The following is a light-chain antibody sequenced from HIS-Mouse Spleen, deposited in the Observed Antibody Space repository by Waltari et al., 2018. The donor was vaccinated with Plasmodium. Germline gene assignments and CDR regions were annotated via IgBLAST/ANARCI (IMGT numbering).Light chain of an antibody. CDR2: GAS. J-gene: IGKJ3*01. Sequence: EIVITQSPATLSVSPGARATLSCRASQRVSSNVAGYQQKPGQTPRLLIYGASTRATVITARFSGSGSGTELTLTISSLQSEDFAVYCCQQYNNWSFTFGPGTKVDIK. V-gene: IGKV3-15*01. CDR3: QQYNNWSFT. CDR1: QRVSSN.